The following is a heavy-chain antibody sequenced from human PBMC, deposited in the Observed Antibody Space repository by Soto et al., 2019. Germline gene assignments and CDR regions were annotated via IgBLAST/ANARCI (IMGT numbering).Heavy chain of an antibody. CDR3: AKVLAYYYDSSGYYPSFDY. D-gene: IGHD3-22*01. V-gene: IGHV3-23*01. Sequence: EVQLLESGGGLVQPGGSLRLSCAASGFTFSSYAMSWVRQAPGKGLEWVSAISGSGGSTYYADSVKGRFTISRDNSKNTLYLQMNSLRAEDTAVYYCAKVLAYYYDSSGYYPSFDYWGQGTLVTVSS. CDR2: ISGSGGST. CDR1: GFTFSSYA. J-gene: IGHJ4*02.